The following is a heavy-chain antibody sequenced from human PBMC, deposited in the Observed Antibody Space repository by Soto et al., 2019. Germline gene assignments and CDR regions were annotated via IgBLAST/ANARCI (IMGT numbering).Heavy chain of an antibody. D-gene: IGHD3-10*01. CDR3: ASDTTTGAGTH. CDR2: IIPMFGTT. V-gene: IGHV1-69*01. Sequence: QVQLVQSGAEVKKPGSSVKVSCKASAGTLSSYGFSWVRQAPGQGLEGVGGIIPMFGTTQYAQKFMGRVSITADDMTTTIYMALSDLRSKDTAVYYCASDTTTGAGTHWGKGTLVTVST. J-gene: IGHJ4*02. CDR1: AGTLSSYG.